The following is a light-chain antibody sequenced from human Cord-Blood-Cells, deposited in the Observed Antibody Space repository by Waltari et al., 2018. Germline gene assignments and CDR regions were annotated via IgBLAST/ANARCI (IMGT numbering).Light chain of an antibody. CDR3: CSYAGSYTLAVV. J-gene: IGLJ2*01. CDR2: DVS. Sequence: QSALTQPRSVSGSPGQSVTISCTGTSSDVGGYNYVSWYQQHPGTAPKRMIYDVSKRPSGVPDRFSGSKSGNTASLTISGLQAEDEADYYCCSYAGSYTLAVVFGGGTKLTVL. CDR1: SSDVGGYNY. V-gene: IGLV2-11*01.